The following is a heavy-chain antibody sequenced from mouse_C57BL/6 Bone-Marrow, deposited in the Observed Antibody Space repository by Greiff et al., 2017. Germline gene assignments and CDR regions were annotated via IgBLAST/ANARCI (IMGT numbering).Heavy chain of an antibody. Sequence: VQLQQSGPELVKPGASVKMSCKASGYTFTGYYMNWVKQRPGKSLEWIGDINPSTGGTNYNEKFKGKATLTVDKSSSTAYMQLRSLTSEDSAVYYCARAYGAYWGQGTPVTVSA. V-gene: IGHV1-42*01. J-gene: IGHJ3*01. CDR1: GYTFTGYY. CDR3: ARAYGAY. D-gene: IGHD2-10*02. CDR2: INPSTGGT.